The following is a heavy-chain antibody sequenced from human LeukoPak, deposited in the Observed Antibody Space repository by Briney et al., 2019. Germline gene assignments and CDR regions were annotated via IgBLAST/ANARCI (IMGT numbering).Heavy chain of an antibody. D-gene: IGHD5-18*01. CDR2: IIPIFGTA. J-gene: IGHJ4*02. CDR3: ARDLSGVTGYTYGRGIDY. CDR1: GGTFSSYA. V-gene: IGHV1-69*13. Sequence: WASVKVSCKASGGTFSSYAISWVRQAPGQGLEWMGGIIPIFGTANYAQKFQGRVTITADESTSTAYMELSSLRSEDTAVYYCARDLSGVTGYTYGRGIDYWGQGTLVTVSS.